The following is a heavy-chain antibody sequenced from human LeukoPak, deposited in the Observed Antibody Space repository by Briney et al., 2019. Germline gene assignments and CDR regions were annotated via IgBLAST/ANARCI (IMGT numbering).Heavy chain of an antibody. CDR3: VGDPGDY. CDR1: GFTFSTYW. CDR2: IKHDGTQK. V-gene: IGHV3-7*01. Sequence: GGSLRLSCAASGFTFSTYWMSWVRQAPGKGLEWVAHIKHDGTQKNYVDSVKGRFTISRDNAKNSLFLQMNTLRAEDTAGYFCVGDPGDYWGQGTLVTVSS. J-gene: IGHJ4*02.